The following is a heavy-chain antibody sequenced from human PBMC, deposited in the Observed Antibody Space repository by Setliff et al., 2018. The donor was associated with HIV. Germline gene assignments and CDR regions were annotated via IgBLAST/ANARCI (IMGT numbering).Heavy chain of an antibody. J-gene: IGHJ3*02. V-gene: IGHV4-39*07. CDR3: ARTGYYHGRSGYPDAFDI. CDR2: IHYSGGP. Sequence: PSETLSLTCVLSGGVSISSNYYFWGWIRQPPGKGLEWIGSIHYSGGPYYNPSLKSRVAISTDTSKNHFSLKLSSVTAADTAVYYCARTGYYHGRSGYPDAFDIWGQGTMVTVSS. CDR1: GGVSISSNYYF. D-gene: IGHD3-3*01.